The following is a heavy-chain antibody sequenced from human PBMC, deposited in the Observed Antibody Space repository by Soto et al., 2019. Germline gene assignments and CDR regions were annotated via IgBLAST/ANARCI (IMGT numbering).Heavy chain of an antibody. CDR1: GGSFSGYY. D-gene: IGHD6-19*01. CDR2: INHSGST. J-gene: IGHJ4*02. Sequence: QVQLQQWGAGLLKPSETLSLTCAVYGGSFSGYYWSWIRQPPGKGLEWIGEINHSGSTNYNPSLKSRVTISVDTSKNQFSLKLSSVTAADTAVYYCARAVIAVAGPPFDYWGQGTLVIVSS. V-gene: IGHV4-34*01. CDR3: ARAVIAVAGPPFDY.